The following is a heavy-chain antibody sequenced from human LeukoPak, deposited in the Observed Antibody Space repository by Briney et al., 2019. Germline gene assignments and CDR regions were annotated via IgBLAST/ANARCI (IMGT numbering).Heavy chain of an antibody. J-gene: IGHJ6*03. Sequence: SSETLSLTCAVYGGSFSGYYWSWIRQPPGKGLEWIGEINHSGSTNYNPSLKSRVTISVDTSKNQFSLKLSSVTAADTAVYYCARTRPDIVVVPAVISQRGYYYYYYYMDVWGKGTTVTVSS. CDR2: INHSGST. CDR1: GGSFSGYY. D-gene: IGHD2-2*02. CDR3: ARTRPDIVVVPAVISQRGYYYYYYYMDV. V-gene: IGHV4-34*01.